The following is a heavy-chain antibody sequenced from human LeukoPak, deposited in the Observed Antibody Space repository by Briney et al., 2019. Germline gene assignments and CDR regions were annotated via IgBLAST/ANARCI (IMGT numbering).Heavy chain of an antibody. D-gene: IGHD3/OR15-3a*01. CDR1: GFTFNDYY. CDR3: ARGSDWNAFDS. Sequence: GGSLRLSCAASGFTFNDYYMSWTRQAPGKGLEWVSYISSRGRTIYYADSVKGRFTISRDNGENSLYLRMNSLRVEDTALYYCARGSDWNAFDSWGQGTVVTVSS. J-gene: IGHJ3*02. V-gene: IGHV3-11*01. CDR2: ISSRGRTI.